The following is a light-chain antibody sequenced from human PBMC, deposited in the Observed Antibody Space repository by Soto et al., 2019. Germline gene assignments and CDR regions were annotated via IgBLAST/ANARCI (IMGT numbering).Light chain of an antibody. CDR3: SSSTSSNTLV. V-gene: IGLV2-18*02. CDR2: EVT. Sequence: QSVLTQPPSVSGSPGQSVTISCTGTSSDVGSYNRVSWYQQSPGTAPKLMIYEVTNRPSGVPDRFSGSKSDNTASLTISGLQAEDEADYYCSSSTSSNTLVFGGGTQLTVL. J-gene: IGLJ2*01. CDR1: SSDVGSYNR.